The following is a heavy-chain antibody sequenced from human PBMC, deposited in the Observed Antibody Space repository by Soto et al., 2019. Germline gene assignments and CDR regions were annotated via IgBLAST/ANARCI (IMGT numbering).Heavy chain of an antibody. D-gene: IGHD3-10*01. Sequence: EVQLVESGGGLVKPAGSLRLSCAASGFTFSSYSMNWVRQAPGKGLEWVSSISRNRDYIYYSDSVKGRFIISRDNARTSLYLHMHSLRAEDTAVYYCARVGAYFGEFDDFDYRGQGALVTVSS. CDR2: ISRNRDYI. CDR3: ARVGAYFGEFDDFDY. CDR1: GFTFSSYS. V-gene: IGHV3-21*01. J-gene: IGHJ4*02.